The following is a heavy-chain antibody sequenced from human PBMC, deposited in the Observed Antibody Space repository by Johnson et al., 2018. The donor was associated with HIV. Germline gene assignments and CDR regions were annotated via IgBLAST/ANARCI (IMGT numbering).Heavy chain of an antibody. CDR1: GFTVSSNY. D-gene: IGHD1-7*01. Sequence: VQLVESGGGLIQPGGSLRLSCAASGFTVSSNYMSWVRQAPGKGLEWVSVIYSGGSTYYADSVKGRFTISIDNSKNTLYVQMNSLRAEDTAVYYCVRVELGAFDIWGQGTMVTVSS. CDR3: VRVELGAFDI. CDR2: IYSGGST. J-gene: IGHJ3*02. V-gene: IGHV3-53*01.